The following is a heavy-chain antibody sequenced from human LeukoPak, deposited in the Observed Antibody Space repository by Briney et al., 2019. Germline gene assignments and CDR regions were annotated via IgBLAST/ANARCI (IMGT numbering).Heavy chain of an antibody. V-gene: IGHV1-46*01. Sequence: GASVTVSCKASGYTFTSYYMHWVRQAPGQGREWMGIINPSGGSTSYAQKFQGRVTMTRDTSTSTVYVELSSLRSEDTAVYYCARDITVPPFDPWGQGTLVTVSS. D-gene: IGHD4-17*01. J-gene: IGHJ5*02. CDR3: ARDITVPPFDP. CDR1: GYTFTSYY. CDR2: INPSGGST.